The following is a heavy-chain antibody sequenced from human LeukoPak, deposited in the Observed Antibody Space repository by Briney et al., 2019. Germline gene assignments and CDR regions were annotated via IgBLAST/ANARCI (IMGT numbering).Heavy chain of an antibody. Sequence: GGSLRLSCAASGFTFSAFGMNWVRQAPGKGLEWVSTITKSGDSTYYVDSVKGRFTISRDNAKNTLYLQMNSLRAEDTAVYYCAREGVWRQQLVDYYYGMDVWGQGTTVTVSS. CDR2: ITKSGDST. J-gene: IGHJ6*02. V-gene: IGHV3-23*01. CDR3: AREGVWRQQLVDYYYGMDV. CDR1: GFTFSAFG. D-gene: IGHD6-13*01.